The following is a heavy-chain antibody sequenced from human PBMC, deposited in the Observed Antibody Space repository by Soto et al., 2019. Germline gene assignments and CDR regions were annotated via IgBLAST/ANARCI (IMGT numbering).Heavy chain of an antibody. CDR1: GSSIIGYY. V-gene: IGHV4-59*12. D-gene: IGHD6-19*01. J-gene: IGHJ5*02. CDR3: ARGVGGSGLNWFDP. Sequence: SETLSLTCTFSGSSIIGYYWTWIRQSPERGLEWIGYIHCSGSANYNPSLNSRLTMSVDRSKSQFSMKLASVTAADTAVYYCARGVGGSGLNWFDPWGQGTLVTVSS. CDR2: IHCSGSA.